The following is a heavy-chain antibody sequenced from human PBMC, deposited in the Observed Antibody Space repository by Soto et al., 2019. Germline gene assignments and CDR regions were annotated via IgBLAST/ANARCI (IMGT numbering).Heavy chain of an antibody. CDR3: ARDRYSSSWYYYYGMDV. D-gene: IGHD6-13*01. V-gene: IGHV3-30-3*01. CDR1: GFTFSSYA. J-gene: IGHJ6*02. Sequence: QVQLVESGGGVVQPGRSLRLSCAASGFTFSSYAMHWVRQAPGKGLEWWAVISYDGSNKYYADSVKGRFTISIDNSKNTLYLQMNSLRAEDTAVYYCARDRYSSSWYYYYGMDVWGQGTTVTVSS. CDR2: ISYDGSNK.